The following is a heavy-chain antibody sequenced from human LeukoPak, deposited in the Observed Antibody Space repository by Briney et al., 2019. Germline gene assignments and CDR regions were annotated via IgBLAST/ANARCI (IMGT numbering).Heavy chain of an antibody. V-gene: IGHV4-4*02. Sequence: SGTLSLTCAVSGGSISSSNWWSWVRQSPGKGLEWIGEIYQSGRTNYKPSLKSRDTISVDKSKNQLSLKLISVTAADTAVYYCARGDATGYPDYWGQGTLVTVSS. J-gene: IGHJ4*02. CDR1: GGSISSSNW. CDR2: IYQSGRT. CDR3: ARGDATGYPDY. D-gene: IGHD3-9*01.